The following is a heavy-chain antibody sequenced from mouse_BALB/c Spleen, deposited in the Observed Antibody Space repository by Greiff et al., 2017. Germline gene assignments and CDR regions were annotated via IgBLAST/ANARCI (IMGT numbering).Heavy chain of an antibody. CDR2: INPSTGYT. CDR1: GYTFTSYW. J-gene: IGHJ4*01. CDR3: ARGLYDYDAMDY. D-gene: IGHD2-3*01. Sequence: VQLHQSGAELAKPGASVKMSCKASGYTFTSYWMHWVKQRPGQGLEWIGYINPSTGYTEYNQKFKDKATLTADKSSSTAYMQLSSLTSEDSAVYYCARGLYDYDAMDYWGQGTSVTVSS. V-gene: IGHV1-7*01.